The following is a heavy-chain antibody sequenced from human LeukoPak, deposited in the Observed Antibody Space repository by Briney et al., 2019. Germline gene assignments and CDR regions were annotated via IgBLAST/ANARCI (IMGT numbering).Heavy chain of an antibody. CDR3: ARDFGDWRTDY. CDR1: GGSISGGTYY. Sequence: PSETLSLTCTVSGGSISGGTYYWAWIRQPPGKGLEWIGSINYSGKLTYNPSLKSRVTVSLDTSRNQFSLTLSSVTAADTAVYYCARDFGDWRTDYWGQGTLVTVSS. J-gene: IGHJ4*02. V-gene: IGHV4-39*07. D-gene: IGHD2-21*02. CDR2: INYSGKL.